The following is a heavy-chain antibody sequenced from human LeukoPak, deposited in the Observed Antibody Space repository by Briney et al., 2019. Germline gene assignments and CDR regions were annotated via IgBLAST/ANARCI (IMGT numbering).Heavy chain of an antibody. J-gene: IGHJ4*02. V-gene: IGHV3-15*07. D-gene: IGHD4-11*01. CDR2: IKSKTDGGTT. Sequence: GGSLRLSCAASGFTFSNAWMNWVRQAPGKGLEWVGRIKSKTDGGTTDYAAPVKGRFTISRDDSKNTLYLQMNSLRAEDTAVYYCAKAFDSISPLDYWGQGTLVTVSS. CDR3: AKAFDSISPLDY. CDR1: GFTFSNAW.